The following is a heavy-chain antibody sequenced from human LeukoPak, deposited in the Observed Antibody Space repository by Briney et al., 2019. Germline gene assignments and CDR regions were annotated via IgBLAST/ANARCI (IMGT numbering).Heavy chain of an antibody. CDR1: GGSFSGYY. Sequence: SETLSLTCAVYGGSFSGYYWSWIRQPPGKGLEWIGEINHSGSTNYNPSLKSRVTISVDTSKNQYSLELSSVTAADTAMYYCARFPQLAPSPHIVATINHALDICGQGTMVTVSS. V-gene: IGHV4-34*01. D-gene: IGHD5-12*01. CDR2: INHSGST. J-gene: IGHJ3*02. CDR3: ARFPQLAPSPHIVATINHALDI.